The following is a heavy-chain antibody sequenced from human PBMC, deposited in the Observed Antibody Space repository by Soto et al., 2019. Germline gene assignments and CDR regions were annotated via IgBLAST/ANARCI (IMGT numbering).Heavy chain of an antibody. CDR2: IVPIFGTA. J-gene: IGHJ4*02. CDR1: GGTFSSYA. D-gene: IGHD6-19*01. Sequence: QVQLVQSGAEVKEPGSSVKVSCKASGGTFSSYALSWVRQAPGQGLEWMGGIVPIFGTAHYAQHFQNRVTITADDSTSTAYMELSSLKSDDTAVYYCARGGSSAWSVPSHLDYWGQGTLVTVSS. V-gene: IGHV1-69*12. CDR3: ARGGSSAWSVPSHLDY.